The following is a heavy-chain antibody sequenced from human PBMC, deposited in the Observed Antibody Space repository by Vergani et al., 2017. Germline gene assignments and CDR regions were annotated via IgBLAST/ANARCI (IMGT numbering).Heavy chain of an antibody. CDR1: GGSISSSSYY. D-gene: IGHD3-9*01. CDR2: IYYSGST. Sequence: QLQLQESGPGLVKPSETLSLTCTVSGGSISSSSYYWGWIRQSPGKGLEWIGSIYYSGSTYYNPSLKSRVTISVDTSKNQFSLKLSSVTAADTAVYFCARVMYRDEASTGYRLEGMDIWGQGTTVTISS. V-gene: IGHV4-39*01. J-gene: IGHJ6*02. CDR3: ARVMYRDEASTGYRLEGMDI.